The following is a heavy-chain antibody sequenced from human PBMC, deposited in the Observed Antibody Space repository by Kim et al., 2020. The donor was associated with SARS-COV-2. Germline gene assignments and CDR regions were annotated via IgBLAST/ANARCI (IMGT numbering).Heavy chain of an antibody. CDR1: GGSFSGYY. J-gene: IGHJ4*02. V-gene: IGHV4-34*01. CDR2: INHSGST. CDR3: ARGGRRRTTGLDY. D-gene: IGHD1-1*01. Sequence: SETLSLTCAVYGGSFSGYYWSWIRQPPGKGLEWIGEINHSGSTNYNPSLKSRVTISVDTSKNQFSLKLSSVTAADTAVYYCARGGRRRTTGLDYWGQGTLVTVSS.